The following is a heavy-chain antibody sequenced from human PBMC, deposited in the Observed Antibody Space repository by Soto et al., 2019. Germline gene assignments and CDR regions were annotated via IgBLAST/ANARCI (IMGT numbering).Heavy chain of an antibody. J-gene: IGHJ6*02. D-gene: IGHD3-10*01. Sequence: PGGSLRLSCAASGFTFSNAWMNWVRQAPGKGLEWVGRIKSKTDGGTTDYAAPVKGRFTISRDDSKNTLYLQMNSLKTEDTAVYYCTTGSPWRGVTGYYYYGMDVWGQGTTVTVSS. CDR3: TTGSPWRGVTGYYYYGMDV. CDR2: IKSKTDGGTT. V-gene: IGHV3-15*07. CDR1: GFTFSNAW.